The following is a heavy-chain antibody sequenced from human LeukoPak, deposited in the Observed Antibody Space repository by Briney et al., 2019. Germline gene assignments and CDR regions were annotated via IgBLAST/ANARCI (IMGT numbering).Heavy chain of an antibody. CDR2: ILSDGSKE. V-gene: IGHV3-33*06. Sequence: GGSLRLSCAASGFTFSSYGMHWVRQAPGKGLEWVAVILSDGSKEFYTDSVKGRFTISRDNSKNTLYLQMNSLRAEDTAVYYCAKDLYQFFWSGRDIHFDYWGQGTLVTVSS. J-gene: IGHJ4*02. CDR1: GFTFSSYG. CDR3: AKDLYQFFWSGRDIHFDY. D-gene: IGHD3-3*01.